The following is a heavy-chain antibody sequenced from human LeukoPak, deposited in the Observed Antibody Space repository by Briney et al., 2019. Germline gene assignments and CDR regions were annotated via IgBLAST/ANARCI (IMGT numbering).Heavy chain of an antibody. CDR3: AIIVGGPYSSSWGFDY. J-gene: IGHJ4*02. CDR2: INPNSGGT. Sequence: GASVKVSCKAFGYTLTGYYMHWVRQAPGQGLEWMGWINPNSGGTNYAQKFQGRVTMTRDTSISTAYMELSGLRSDDTAVYYCAIIVGGPYSSSWGFDYWGQGTLVTVSS. V-gene: IGHV1-2*02. D-gene: IGHD6-13*01. CDR1: GYTLTGYY.